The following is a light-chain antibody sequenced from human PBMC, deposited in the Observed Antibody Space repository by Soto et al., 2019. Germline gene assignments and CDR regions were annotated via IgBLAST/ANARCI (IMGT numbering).Light chain of an antibody. CDR1: QSLLHGSGNHY. CDR3: MQALQPALA. Sequence: DIVMTQSPLSLPVTPGEPASFSCRSSQSLLHGSGNHYLDWYLQRPGQSPQLLIYLASNRASGVPDRFSGSASGTNFTLKISRVEAEDFGVYYCMQALQPALAFGGGTKLEIK. V-gene: IGKV2-28*01. J-gene: IGKJ4*01. CDR2: LAS.